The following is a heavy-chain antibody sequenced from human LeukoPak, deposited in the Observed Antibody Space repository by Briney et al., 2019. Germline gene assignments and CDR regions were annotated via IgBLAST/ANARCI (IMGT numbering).Heavy chain of an antibody. CDR1: GFTFSSYA. V-gene: IGHV3-23*01. J-gene: IGHJ5*02. CDR3: AKPHFWSGYSWLYWFEP. Sequence: GGSLRLSCAASGFTFSSYAMSWVRQAPGKGLEWVSAISGSGGSTYYADSVKGWFTISRDNSKNTLYLQTNSLRAEDTAVYYCAKPHFWSGYSWLYWFEPWGQGTRDTVSS. CDR2: ISGSGGST. D-gene: IGHD3-3*02.